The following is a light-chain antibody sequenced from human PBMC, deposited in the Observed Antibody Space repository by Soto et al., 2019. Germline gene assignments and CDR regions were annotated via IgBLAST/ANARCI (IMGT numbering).Light chain of an antibody. Sequence: EIVLTQSPGTLSLSPGERATLSCRASQSVSSSYLAWYQQKPGQAPRLLIYGASSRATGIPDRFSGSGSGKAFHLTISRLEPGDFAVYYCQQYNSSPSTFGGGTTVEIK. CDR2: GAS. CDR3: QQYNSSPST. V-gene: IGKV3-20*01. J-gene: IGKJ4*01. CDR1: QSVSSSY.